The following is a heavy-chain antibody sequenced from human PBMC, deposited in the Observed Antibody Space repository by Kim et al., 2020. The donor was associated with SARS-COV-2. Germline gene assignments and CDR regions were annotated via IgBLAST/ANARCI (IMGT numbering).Heavy chain of an antibody. CDR2: INGGNGNT. D-gene: IGHD1-26*01. V-gene: IGHV1-3*01. CDR3: AREGPGMYNCLDP. J-gene: IGHJ5*02. Sequence: ASVKVSCKASGYSFDTFSLYWLRQAPGQRFEWMGLINGGNGNTRYSQNFQGRVIFTRDTSATTAYMELTSLTFKDTAVYYCAREGPGMYNCLDPWCQGIL. CDR1: GYSFDTFS.